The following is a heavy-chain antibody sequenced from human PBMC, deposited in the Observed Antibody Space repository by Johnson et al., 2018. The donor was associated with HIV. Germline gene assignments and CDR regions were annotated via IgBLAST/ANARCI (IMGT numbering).Heavy chain of an antibody. CDR2: ISYGGNEK. V-gene: IGHV3-30*04. CDR3: AKGGYNWKFDGFDI. D-gene: IGHD1-20*01. J-gene: IGHJ3*02. CDR1: RFTFSNYA. Sequence: VHLVESGGGVVQPGRSLRLSCAASRFTFSNYAMHWVRQAPGKGLEWVAIISYGGNEKYYADSVKGRFTISRDNAKNSLYLQMNSLRAEDTAVYYCAKGGYNWKFDGFDIWGQGTMVTVSS.